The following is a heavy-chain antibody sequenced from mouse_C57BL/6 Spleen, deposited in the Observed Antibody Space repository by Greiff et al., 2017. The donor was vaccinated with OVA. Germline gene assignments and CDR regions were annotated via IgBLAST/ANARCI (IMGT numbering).Heavy chain of an antibody. Sequence: EVMLVESGGGLVKPGGSLKLSCAASGFTFSSYAMSWVRQTPEKRLEWVATISDGGSYTSYPDNVKGRFTISRDNAKNNLYLQMSHLKSEDTAMYYCARGGPYYKDYFDYWGQGTTLTVSS. CDR1: GFTFSSYA. J-gene: IGHJ2*01. V-gene: IGHV5-4*03. CDR3: ARGGPYYKDYFDY. CDR2: ISDGGSYT. D-gene: IGHD2-12*01.